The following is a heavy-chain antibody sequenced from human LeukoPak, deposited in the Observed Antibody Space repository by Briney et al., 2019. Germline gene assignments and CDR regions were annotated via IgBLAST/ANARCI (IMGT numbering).Heavy chain of an antibody. CDR2: IYRFGNT. V-gene: IGHV4-4*08. CDR1: GDSISSDY. Sequence: SETLSLTCTVSGDSISSDYWSWIRQPPGKGLEWIGYIYRFGNTDYNPSLMRRVTISLDTSKKQLSLNLPPVTAADTAVYYCAGRGQRYFRDWGQGTLVTVSS. CDR3: AGRGQRYFRD. J-gene: IGHJ1*01.